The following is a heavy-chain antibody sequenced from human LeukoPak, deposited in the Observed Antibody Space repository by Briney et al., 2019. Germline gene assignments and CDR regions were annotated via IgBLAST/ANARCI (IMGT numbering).Heavy chain of an antibody. CDR2: ISGSGGST. CDR3: AKASYYGSGSYYDY. CDR1: GFPFSSYA. Sequence: GGSLRLSCAASGFPFSSYAMSWVRQAPGKGLEWVSAISGSGGSTYYADSVKGRFTISRDNSKNTLYLQMNSLRAEDTAVYYCAKASYYGSGSYYDYWGQGTLVTVSS. D-gene: IGHD3-10*01. V-gene: IGHV3-23*01. J-gene: IGHJ4*02.